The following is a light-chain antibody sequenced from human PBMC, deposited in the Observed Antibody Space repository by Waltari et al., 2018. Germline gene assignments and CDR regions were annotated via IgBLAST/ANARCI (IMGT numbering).Light chain of an antibody. CDR3: QHYYAYWA. CDR1: QNITTS. Sequence: DIQMTQSPSTLSASVGDRVTITCRASQNITTSLAWYQQKPWKAPNLLIYKASTLENGVPSRFTGSGSGTEFTLTISSLQADDLATYYCQHYYAYWAFGQGTKVEIK. J-gene: IGKJ1*01. CDR2: KAS. V-gene: IGKV1-5*03.